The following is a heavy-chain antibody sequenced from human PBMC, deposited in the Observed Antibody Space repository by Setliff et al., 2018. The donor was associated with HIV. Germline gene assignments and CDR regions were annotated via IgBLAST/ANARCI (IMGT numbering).Heavy chain of an antibody. CDR1: GYTFTSYY. Sequence: GASVKVSCKASGYTFTSYYMHWVRQAPGKGLEWMGRVDPEDGETIYAENFQGRVTITADTSTDTTYMKLSSLRAEDTAVYYCAKDHATSSWFTALLDYWGQGALVTVSS. V-gene: IGHV1-69-2*01. J-gene: IGHJ4*02. D-gene: IGHD6-13*01. CDR3: AKDHATSSWFTALLDY. CDR2: VDPEDGET.